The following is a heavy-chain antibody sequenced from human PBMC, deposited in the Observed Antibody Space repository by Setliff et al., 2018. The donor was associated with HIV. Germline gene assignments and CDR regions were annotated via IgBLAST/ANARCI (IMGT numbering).Heavy chain of an antibody. CDR2: IHYDGRDQ. V-gene: IGHV3-30*02. CDR3: ARDDGGYNYAEAFDV. J-gene: IGHJ3*01. Sequence: GGSLRLSCATSGFTFSNYGMHWVRQAPGKGLEWVTFIHYDGRDQYYADSVKGRFTISRDNSKNTLYLQMKSLRAEDTAVYYCARDDGGYNYAEAFDVWGQGTMVTVSS. D-gene: IGHD3-16*01. CDR1: GFTFSNYG.